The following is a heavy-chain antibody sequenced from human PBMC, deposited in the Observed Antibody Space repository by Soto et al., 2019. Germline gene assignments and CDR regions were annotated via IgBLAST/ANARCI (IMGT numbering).Heavy chain of an antibody. V-gene: IGHV4-34*01. J-gene: IGHJ6*02. CDR2: INHSGST. Sequence: PSDTLSLTCAVYGGSFSGYYWSWIRQPPGKGLEWIGEINHSGSTNYNPSLKSRVTISVDTSKNQFSLKLSSVTAADTAVYYCARGKRITIFGVVELRMNYCYYGMDVWGQGTTVTVSS. CDR1: GGSFSGYY. CDR3: ARGKRITIFGVVELRMNYCYYGMDV. D-gene: IGHD3-3*01.